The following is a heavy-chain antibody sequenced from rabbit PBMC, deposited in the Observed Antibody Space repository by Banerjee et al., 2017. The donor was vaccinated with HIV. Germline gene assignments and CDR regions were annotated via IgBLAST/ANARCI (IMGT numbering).Heavy chain of an antibody. CDR1: GFSFSNNA. J-gene: IGHJ6*01. CDR2: IYAGSSGST. V-gene: IGHV1S45*01. Sequence: QEQLEESGGDLVKPEGSLTLTCTASGFSFSNNAMCWVRQAPGKGLEWIACIYAGSSGSTYYASWAKGRFTISKTSSTTVTLQMTSLTGADTATYFCARSWSGSSNWDLWGQGTLVTVS. D-gene: IGHD8-1*01. CDR3: ARSWSGSSNWDL.